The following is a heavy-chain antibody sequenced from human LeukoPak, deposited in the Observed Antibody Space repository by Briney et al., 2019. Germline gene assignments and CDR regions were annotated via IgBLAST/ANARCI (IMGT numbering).Heavy chain of an antibody. V-gene: IGHV3-23*01. Sequence: PGGSLKLSCAVSGFTFSGYAMSWVRQAPGKGLEWVSSISGSGRNTYHTDPVKGRCTISRDNSKNTLYLEMNSLRVEDTAIYYCAKHGSPGPIFYNGMDVWGLGTTVTVSS. D-gene: IGHD3-3*02. CDR2: ISGSGRNT. CDR1: GFTFSGYA. J-gene: IGHJ6*02. CDR3: AKHGSPGPIFYNGMDV.